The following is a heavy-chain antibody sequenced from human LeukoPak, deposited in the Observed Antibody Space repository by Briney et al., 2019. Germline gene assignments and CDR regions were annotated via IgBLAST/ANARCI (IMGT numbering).Heavy chain of an antibody. CDR3: ARLSSSIYWFDP. Sequence: SETLSLTCTVSGGSTSSYYWSWIRQPPGKGLEWIGQIYYSGSTNYNPSLKSRITISVDRSKTQFSLKLHSLTAADTDVYYCARLSSSIYWFDPWGQGTPVTVSS. CDR1: GGSTSSYY. J-gene: IGHJ5*02. CDR2: IYYSGST. D-gene: IGHD6-13*01. V-gene: IGHV4-59*08.